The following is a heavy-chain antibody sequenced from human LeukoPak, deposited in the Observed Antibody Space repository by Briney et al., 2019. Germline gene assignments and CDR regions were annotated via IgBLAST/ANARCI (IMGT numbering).Heavy chain of an antibody. V-gene: IGHV4-39*07. CDR3: AREVGAYCGGDCSKTLDY. CDR2: IYYSGNT. Sequence: SETLSLTCIVSGGSISTSAYYRGWIRQPPGEGLQWIGSIYYSGNTYYNPSLKSRVTISVDTSKNQFSLKLSSVTAADTAVYYCAREVGAYCGGDCSKTLDYWGQGTLVTVSS. CDR1: GGSISTSAYY. D-gene: IGHD2-21*02. J-gene: IGHJ4*02.